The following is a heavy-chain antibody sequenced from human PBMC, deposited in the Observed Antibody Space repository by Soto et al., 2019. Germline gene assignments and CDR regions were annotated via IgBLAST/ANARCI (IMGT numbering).Heavy chain of an antibody. V-gene: IGHV4-59*01. CDR3: ARVRFLEWLIDY. D-gene: IGHD3-3*01. CDR1: GGSISSYY. CDR2: IYYSGST. Sequence: QVQLQESGPGLVKPSETLSLTCTVSGGSISSYYWSWIRQPPGKGLEWIGYIYYSGSTNYNPSLKSRVTISVDTSKNQFSLKLSSVTAADTAVYYCARVRFLEWLIDYWGQGTLVTVSS. J-gene: IGHJ4*02.